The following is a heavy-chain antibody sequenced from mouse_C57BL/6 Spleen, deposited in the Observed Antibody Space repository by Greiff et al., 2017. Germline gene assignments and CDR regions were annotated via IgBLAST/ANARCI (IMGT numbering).Heavy chain of an antibody. J-gene: IGHJ1*03. V-gene: IGHV14-3*01. CDR2: IDPANGNT. CDR1: GFNIKNTY. D-gene: IGHD1-1*01. Sequence: EVQLQESVAELVRPGASVKLSCTASGFNIKNTYMHWVKQRPEQGLEWIGRIDPANGNTKYAPKFPGKATITADTSSNTAYLQLSSLTSDDTAIYYCALYYGSSYGYWYFEVWGTGTTVTVSS. CDR3: ALYYGSSYGYWYFEV.